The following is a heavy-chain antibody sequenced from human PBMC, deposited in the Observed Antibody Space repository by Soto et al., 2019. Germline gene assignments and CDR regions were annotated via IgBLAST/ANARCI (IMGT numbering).Heavy chain of an antibody. Sequence: SETLSLTCAVYGGSFSGYYWSWIRQPPGKGLEWIGEINHSGSTNYNPSLKSRVTISVDTSKNQFSLKLSSVTAADTAVYYCARKGRSGPHWFDPWGQGTLVTVSS. CDR1: GGSFSGYY. V-gene: IGHV4-34*01. D-gene: IGHD3-3*01. CDR2: INHSGST. J-gene: IGHJ5*02. CDR3: ARKGRSGPHWFDP.